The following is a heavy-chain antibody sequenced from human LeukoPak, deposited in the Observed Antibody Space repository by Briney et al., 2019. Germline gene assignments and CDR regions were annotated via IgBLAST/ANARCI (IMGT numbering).Heavy chain of an antibody. D-gene: IGHD3-22*01. J-gene: IGHJ1*01. CDR1: GFTFDDYA. CDR3: AKDISGYYSTEYFQH. Sequence: PGGSLRLSCAASGFTFDDYAMHWVRQAPGKGLEWVSGISWNSGGIGYADSVKGRFTISRDNAKNSLYLQMNSLRAEDTALYYCAKDISGYYSTEYFQHWGQGTLVTVSS. CDR2: ISWNSGGI. V-gene: IGHV3-9*01.